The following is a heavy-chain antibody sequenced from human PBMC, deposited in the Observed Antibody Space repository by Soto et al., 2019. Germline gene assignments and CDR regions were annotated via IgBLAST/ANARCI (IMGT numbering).Heavy chain of an antibody. J-gene: IGHJ3*02. CDR2: INGDGSTI. Sequence: PGGSLRLSCAASGFNFGPYWMHWVRQAPGKGLVWVSHINGDGSTIVYADSVKGRFTISRDNAKNTLYLQMNSLRVEDTAVYYCARDRGYPDSFNIWGQGTRVTV. D-gene: IGHD3-10*01. V-gene: IGHV3-74*01. CDR3: ARDRGYPDSFNI. CDR1: GFNFGPYW.